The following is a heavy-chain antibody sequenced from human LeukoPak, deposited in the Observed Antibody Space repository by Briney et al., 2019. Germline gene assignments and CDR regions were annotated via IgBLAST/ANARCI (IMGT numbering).Heavy chain of an antibody. CDR2: IYYTGIT. V-gene: IGHV4-39*01. Sequence: SETLSLTCNVSGDSISSPSYYWGWIRQPPGMGLEWIGNIYYTGITYYNPSLKSRVTISVDTSKNQFSLKLSSVTAADTAVYYCAKFPVSPYSNYQEAEYYYGMDVWGQGTTVTVSS. J-gene: IGHJ6*02. CDR1: GDSISSPSYY. D-gene: IGHD4-11*01. CDR3: AKFPVSPYSNYQEAEYYYGMDV.